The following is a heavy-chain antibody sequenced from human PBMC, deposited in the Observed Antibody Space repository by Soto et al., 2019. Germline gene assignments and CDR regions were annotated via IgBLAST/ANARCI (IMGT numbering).Heavy chain of an antibody. CDR3: ASTFKLALSGQFDP. CDR1: GGSISSGGYS. D-gene: IGHD1-26*01. J-gene: IGHJ5*02. Sequence: SETLSLTCAVSGGSISSGGYSWSWIRQPPGKGLEWIGYIYHSGSTYYNPSLKSRVTISVDRSKNQFSLKLSSVTAADTAVYYCASTFKLALSGQFDPWGQGTLVTSPQ. CDR2: IYHSGST. V-gene: IGHV4-30-2*01.